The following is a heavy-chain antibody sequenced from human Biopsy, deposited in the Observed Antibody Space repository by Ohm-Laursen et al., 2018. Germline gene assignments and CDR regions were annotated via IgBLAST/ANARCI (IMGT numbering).Heavy chain of an antibody. CDR2: ISDSGST. D-gene: IGHD2/OR15-2a*01. CDR3: ARATNSTGWPYYYFYGMDV. J-gene: IGHJ6*02. V-gene: IGHV4-59*01. Sequence: TLSLTCTVSGGSISSFYWTWIRQPPGKGPEWVGDISDSGSTNYNPSLKGRVTISVDTSKNQFSLRLNSVTAADTAVYYCARATNSTGWPYYYFYGMDVWGQGTTVTVSS. CDR1: GGSISSFY.